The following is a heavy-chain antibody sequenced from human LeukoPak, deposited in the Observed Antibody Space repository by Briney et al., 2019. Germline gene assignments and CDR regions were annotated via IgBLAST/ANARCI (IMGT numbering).Heavy chain of an antibody. CDR1: GFTVSSNY. CDR3: ARDGVVAATKSDC. V-gene: IGHV3-66*01. CDR2: IYSGGST. Sequence: GGSLRLSCAASGFTVSSNYMSWVRQAPGKGLEWVSVIYSGGSTYYAGSVKGRFTISRDNSKNTLYLQMNSLRAEDTAVYYCARDGVVAATKSDCWGQGTLVTVSS. J-gene: IGHJ4*02. D-gene: IGHD2-15*01.